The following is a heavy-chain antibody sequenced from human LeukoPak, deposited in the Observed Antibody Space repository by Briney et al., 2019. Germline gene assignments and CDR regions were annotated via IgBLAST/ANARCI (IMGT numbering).Heavy chain of an antibody. CDR1: GGSFSGYY. D-gene: IGHD6-19*01. V-gene: IGHV4-34*01. CDR3: ARVLESSGWYFDY. J-gene: IGHJ4*02. CDR2: INHSGST. Sequence: PSETLSLTCAVYGGSFSGYYWSWIRQPPGKGLEWIGEINHSGSTNYNPSLKSRVTISVDTSKNQFSLKLSSVTAADTAVYYCARVLESSGWYFDYWGQGTLVPVSS.